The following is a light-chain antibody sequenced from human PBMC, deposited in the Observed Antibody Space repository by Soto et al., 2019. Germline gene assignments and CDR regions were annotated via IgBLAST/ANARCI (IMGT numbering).Light chain of an antibody. CDR2: EVS. J-gene: IGLJ3*02. CDR3: CSYAGSSTWV. Sequence: QSALTQPASVSGSPGQSITISCTRTSSDVGSYNLVSWYQQRPGKAPKLMIYEVSKRPSGVSNRFSGSKSGNTASLTISGLQAEDEADYSCCSYAGSSTWVFGGGTKLTVL. V-gene: IGLV2-23*02. CDR1: SSDVGSYNL.